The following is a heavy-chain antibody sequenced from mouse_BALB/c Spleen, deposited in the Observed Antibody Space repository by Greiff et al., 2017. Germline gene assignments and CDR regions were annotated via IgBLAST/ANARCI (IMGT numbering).Heavy chain of an antibody. CDR3: ARGDYGNYESAMDY. D-gene: IGHD2-1*01. CDR1: GFTFSSYA. J-gene: IGHJ4*01. V-gene: IGHV5-9-3*01. Sequence: DVKLVESGGGLVKPGGSLKLSCAASGFTFSSYAMSWVRQTPEKRLEWVATISSGGSYTYYPDSVKGRFTISRDNAKNTLYLQMSSLRSEDTAMYYCARGDYGNYESAMDYWGQGTSVTVSS. CDR2: ISSGGSYT.